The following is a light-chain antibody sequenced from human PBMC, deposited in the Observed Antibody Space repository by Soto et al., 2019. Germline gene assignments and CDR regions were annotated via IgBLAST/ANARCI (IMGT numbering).Light chain of an antibody. J-gene: IGLJ1*01. CDR2: NNI. CDR3: QSYDSSLSV. V-gene: IGLV1-40*01. Sequence: QSVLTQPPSVSGAPGQRVTISCTGSSSNIGAGYDVHWYQQFPGTAPKLLIYNNINRPSGVPDRFSGSKSGTSGSLAITGLQAEDEADYYCQSYDSSLSVFGTGTKVTVL. CDR1: SSNIGAGYD.